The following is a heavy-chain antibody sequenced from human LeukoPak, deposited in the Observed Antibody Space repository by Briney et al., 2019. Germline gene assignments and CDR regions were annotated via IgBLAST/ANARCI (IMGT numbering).Heavy chain of an antibody. CDR1: GGSISSYY. J-gene: IGHJ6*02. Sequence: SETLSLTCTVSGGSISSYYWSWIRQPPGKGLEWIGYIYYSGSTNYNPSLKSRVTISVDTSKNQFSLKLSSVTAADTAVYYCARHGNGYCSSTSCYSYGMDVWGQGTTVTLSS. CDR3: ARHGNGYCSSTSCYSYGMDV. CDR2: IYYSGST. V-gene: IGHV4-59*01. D-gene: IGHD2-2*01.